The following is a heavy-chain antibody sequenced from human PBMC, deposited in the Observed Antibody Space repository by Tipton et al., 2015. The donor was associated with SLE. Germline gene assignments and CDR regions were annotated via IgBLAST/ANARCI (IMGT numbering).Heavy chain of an antibody. J-gene: IGHJ4*02. CDR3: AKSGAVEREDIVVVPAAQTLFDY. CDR2: IYSGGSST. CDR1: GFTFSSYA. V-gene: IGHV3-23*03. D-gene: IGHD2-2*01. Sequence: GSLRLSCAASGFTFSSYAMSWVRQAPGKGLEWVSVIYSGGSSTYYADSVKGRFTISRDNSKNTLYLQMNSLRAEDTAVYYCAKSGAVEREDIVVVPAAQTLFDYWGQGTLVTVSS.